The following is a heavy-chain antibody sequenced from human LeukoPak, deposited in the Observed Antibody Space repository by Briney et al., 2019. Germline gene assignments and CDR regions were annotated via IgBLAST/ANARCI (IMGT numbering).Heavy chain of an antibody. CDR3: ARWGTPTVTLDY. CDR2: IWYDGSNK. V-gene: IGHV3-33*01. J-gene: IGHJ4*02. Sequence: PGRSLRLSCAASGFTFSSYGMHWVRQAPGKGLEWVAVIWYDGSNKYYADSEKGRFTISRDNSKNTLYLQMNSLRAEDTAVYYCARWGTPTVTLDYWGQGTLVTVSS. CDR1: GFTFSSYG. D-gene: IGHD4-17*01.